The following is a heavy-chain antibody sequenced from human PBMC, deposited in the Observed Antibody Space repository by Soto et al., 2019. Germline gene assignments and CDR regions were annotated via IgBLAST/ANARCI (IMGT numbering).Heavy chain of an antibody. CDR3: ATDAYCGGDCYSNWFDP. V-gene: IGHV1-69*02. J-gene: IGHJ5*02. D-gene: IGHD2-21*01. CDR2: IIPILGIA. Sequence: QVQLVQSGAEVKKPGSSVKVSCKASGGTFSSYTISWVRQAPGQGLEWMGRIIPILGIANYPQKFQGRVTITADKSPSTGYRDLSSLRSEDTAVYYCATDAYCGGDCYSNWFDPWGQGTLVTVSS. CDR1: GGTFSSYT.